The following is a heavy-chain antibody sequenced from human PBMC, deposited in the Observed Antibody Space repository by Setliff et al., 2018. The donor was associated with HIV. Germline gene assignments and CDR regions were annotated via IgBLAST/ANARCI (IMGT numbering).Heavy chain of an antibody. D-gene: IGHD3-10*01. V-gene: IGHV3-21*01. CDR2: ISGTGADT. J-gene: IGHJ6*02. Sequence: PGGSLRLSCIASGFSFNNYYMTWVRQAPGKGLEWVSSISGTGADTYYADSVKGRFTISRDNAKNSLYLQMNSLRAEDTAIYYCARGSLRGVLALGMDVWGQGTTVTVSS. CDR1: GFSFNNYY. CDR3: ARGSLRGVLALGMDV.